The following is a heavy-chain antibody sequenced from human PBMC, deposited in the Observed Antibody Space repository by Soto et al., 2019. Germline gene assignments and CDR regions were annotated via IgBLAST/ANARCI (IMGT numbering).Heavy chain of an antibody. Sequence: QVQLVESGGGLVQPGGSLRLSCAASGFTFSDYYMSWIRQAPGKGLEWVSYISSSGSTIYYADSVKGRFTISRDNAKNSLYLQMNSLRAEDTAAYYCARDRYCSSTSCYDGPTPAFDIWGQGTMVTVSS. D-gene: IGHD2-2*01. J-gene: IGHJ3*02. CDR1: GFTFSDYY. V-gene: IGHV3-11*01. CDR2: ISSSGSTI. CDR3: ARDRYCSSTSCYDGPTPAFDI.